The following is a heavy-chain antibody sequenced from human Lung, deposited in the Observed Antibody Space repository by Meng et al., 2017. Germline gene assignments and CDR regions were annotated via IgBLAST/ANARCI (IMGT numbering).Heavy chain of an antibody. CDR3: VRSSAWVRTGFDP. CDR1: GCPISTSGYY. V-gene: IGHV4-39*01. J-gene: IGHJ5*02. CDR2: IGHSGFT. Sequence: QPRRRWCGPGLCNPLEALPLLCRFSGCPISTSGYYGGLIRQPPGKGLEWIGSIGHSGFTYYTPSLKSRVAVSLDTSKSQFSLMLTSVTAADTAVYYCVRSSAWVRTGFDPWGQGTLVTVSS. D-gene: IGHD6-19*01.